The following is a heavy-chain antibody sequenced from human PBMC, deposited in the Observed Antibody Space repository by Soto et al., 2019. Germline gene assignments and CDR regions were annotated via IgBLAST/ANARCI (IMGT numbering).Heavy chain of an antibody. Sequence: EVQLVESGGGLVQPGGSLRLSCAASGFTFSSHSMNWVRQAPGKGLEWVSYISYSSSAIYYADSVKGRFTISRDNAKSALYLQMNSLRDDDTAVYYCARVRYGDCDYWGQGTLVTVSS. CDR2: ISYSSSAI. CDR1: GFTFSSHS. D-gene: IGHD4-17*01. CDR3: ARVRYGDCDY. V-gene: IGHV3-48*02. J-gene: IGHJ4*02.